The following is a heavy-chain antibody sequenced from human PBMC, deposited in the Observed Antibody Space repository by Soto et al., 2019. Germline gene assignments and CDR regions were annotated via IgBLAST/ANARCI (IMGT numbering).Heavy chain of an antibody. Sequence: SETLSLTCTVSGGSISSGGYYWNWIRQHPGKGLEWIGYIYYIGSTYYNPSLKSRVTISLDTSKNQFSLRLSSVTAADTALYFCARHDNMTLGSNYLDSWGPGTLVTVS. D-gene: IGHD1-1*01. CDR2: IYYIGST. J-gene: IGHJ4*02. V-gene: IGHV4-31*03. CDR1: GGSISSGGYY. CDR3: ARHDNMTLGSNYLDS.